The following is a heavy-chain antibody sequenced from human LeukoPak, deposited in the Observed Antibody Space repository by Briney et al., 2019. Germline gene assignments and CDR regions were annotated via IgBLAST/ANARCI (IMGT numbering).Heavy chain of an antibody. V-gene: IGHV1-24*01. CDR1: GYTLTELS. Sequence: GASVKVSCKVSGYTLTELSMHWVRQAPGKGLEWMGGFDPEDGETIYAQKFQGRVTMTRDTSIGTAYMELSRLRSDDTAVYYCARDNRELDFDYWGQGTLVTVSS. CDR3: ARDNRELDFDY. J-gene: IGHJ4*02. CDR2: FDPEDGET. D-gene: IGHD1-7*01.